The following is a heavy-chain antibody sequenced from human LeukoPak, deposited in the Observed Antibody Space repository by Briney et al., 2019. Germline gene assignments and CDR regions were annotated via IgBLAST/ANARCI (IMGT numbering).Heavy chain of an antibody. CDR2: IKQDGSEK. CDR1: GFTFSSYW. CDR3: ARDRLLKRYCSSTSCYPHYYYMDV. V-gene: IGHV3-7*01. D-gene: IGHD2-2*01. Sequence: GGSLRLSCAASGFTFSSYWMSWVRQAPGKGLEWVANIKQDGSEKYYVDSVKGRFTISRDNAKNSLYLQMNSLRAEDTAVYYCARDRLLKRYCSSTSCYPHYYYMDVWGKGTTVTVSS. J-gene: IGHJ6*03.